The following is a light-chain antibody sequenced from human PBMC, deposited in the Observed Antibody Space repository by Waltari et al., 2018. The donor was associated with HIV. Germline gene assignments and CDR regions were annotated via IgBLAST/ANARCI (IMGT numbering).Light chain of an antibody. CDR1: QSLSSSY. CDR3: QQYGSSPLT. V-gene: IGKV3-20*01. CDR2: CAS. J-gene: IGKJ4*01. Sequence: EIVLPQSPGTLSLSPGESATLSCRACQSLSSSYLAWYQQKPGQAPRLLIYCASSRATCIPDKVSGSGSGTDFTRTISRLEPEDVAVYYCQQYGSSPLTFGGGTKVEIK.